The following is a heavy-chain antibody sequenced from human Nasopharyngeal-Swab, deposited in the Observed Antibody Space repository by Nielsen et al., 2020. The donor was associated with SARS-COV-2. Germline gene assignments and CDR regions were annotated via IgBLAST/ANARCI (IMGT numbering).Heavy chain of an antibody. CDR3: ASLDAGLQLPYYFDH. CDR1: GYTFTGYY. D-gene: IGHD5-24*01. CDR2: INPNSGGT. Sequence: ASVKVSCKASGYTFTGYYMHWVRQAPGQGLEWMGWINPNSGGTNYAQKFQGRVTMTRDTSISTAYMELSRLRSDDTAVYYCASLDAGLQLPYYFDHWGQGTLVTVSS. J-gene: IGHJ4*02. V-gene: IGHV1-2*02.